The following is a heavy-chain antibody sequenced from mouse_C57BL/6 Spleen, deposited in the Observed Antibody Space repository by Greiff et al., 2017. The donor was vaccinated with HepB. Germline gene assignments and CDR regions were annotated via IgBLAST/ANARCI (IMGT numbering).Heavy chain of an antibody. Sequence: QVTLKESGPGILQSSQTLSLTCSFSGFSLSTSGMGVSWIRQPSGKGLEWLAHIYWDDDKRYNPSLKSRLTISKDTSRNQVFLKITSVDTADTATYYCARFITTVPWFAYWGQGTLVTVSA. CDR2: IYWDDDK. J-gene: IGHJ3*01. V-gene: IGHV8-12*01. D-gene: IGHD1-1*01. CDR1: GFSLSTSGMG. CDR3: ARFITTVPWFAY.